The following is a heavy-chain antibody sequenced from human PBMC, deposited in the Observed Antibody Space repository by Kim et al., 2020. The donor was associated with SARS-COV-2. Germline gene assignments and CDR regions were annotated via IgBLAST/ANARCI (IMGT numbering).Heavy chain of an antibody. D-gene: IGHD3-22*01. CDR3: ARGDYYSY. V-gene: IGHV3-74*01. J-gene: IGHJ4*02. CDR2: DGRTK. Sequence: DGRTKTYVDSVKGRFTIARDNAKNTLYLQMNSLRAEDTAVYYCARGDYYSYWGQGTLVTVSS.